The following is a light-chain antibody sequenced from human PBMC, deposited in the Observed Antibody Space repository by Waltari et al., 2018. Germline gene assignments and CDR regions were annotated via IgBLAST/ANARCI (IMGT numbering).Light chain of an antibody. CDR2: DVT. CDR1: SSDVGRFNY. V-gene: IGLV2-11*01. Sequence: QSALTQPRSVSGSPGQSVTISCTGTSSDVGRFNYVAWYQHHPGRPPRLLIYDVTKRPSGVPDRFSGSKAGNTASLTSSGLQDEDEADFYCCSYIGRALFGGGTKLTVL. CDR3: CSYIGRAL. J-gene: IGLJ2*01.